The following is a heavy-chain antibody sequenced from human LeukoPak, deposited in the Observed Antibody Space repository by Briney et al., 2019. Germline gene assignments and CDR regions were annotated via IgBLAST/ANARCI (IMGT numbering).Heavy chain of an antibody. J-gene: IGHJ4*02. D-gene: IGHD4-17*01. CDR3: ARDPTYYGDYPFFPDY. V-gene: IGHV3-7*03. CDR2: IKQDGSEK. CDR1: GFTFSSYW. Sequence: PGGAPRLSCAASGFTFSSYWMSWVRQAPGKGVGGVAKIKQDGSEKYYVDSVKGRFTMSRDNAKNSLYLQMNSLRAEDTAVYYCARDPTYYGDYPFFPDYWSQGTLVTVSS.